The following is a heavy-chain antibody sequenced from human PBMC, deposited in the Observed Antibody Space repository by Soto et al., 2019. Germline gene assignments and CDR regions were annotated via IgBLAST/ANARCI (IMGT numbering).Heavy chain of an antibody. CDR3: GRITLKTSVDTFDF. J-gene: IGHJ3*01. CDR2: VTSDGSNK. D-gene: IGHD3-22*01. CDR1: GFTFSTYA. V-gene: IGHV3-30-3*01. Sequence: GGSLRLSCAASGFTFSTYALHWVRQAPGKWLEWVATVTSDGSNKYHADSVEGRFTISRDDSKNTLYLQLNSLRAEDTAVYYCGRITLKTSVDTFDFWGQGXMVTV.